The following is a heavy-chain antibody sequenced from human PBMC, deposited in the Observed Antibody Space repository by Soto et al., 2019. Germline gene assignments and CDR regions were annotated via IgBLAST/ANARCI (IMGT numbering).Heavy chain of an antibody. Sequence: SEILSLTCTVSGGSISPFYWSWVRQPPGKGLEWIGYLYYSGKTNYNPSLKRRVTISVDSSKNQVSLTLTSVTAADTAVYYCARVGGVAARTFGYWGQGTAVTLSS. CDR2: LYYSGKT. CDR1: GGSISPFY. CDR3: ARVGGVAARTFGY. J-gene: IGHJ4*02. V-gene: IGHV4-59*01. D-gene: IGHD2-15*01.